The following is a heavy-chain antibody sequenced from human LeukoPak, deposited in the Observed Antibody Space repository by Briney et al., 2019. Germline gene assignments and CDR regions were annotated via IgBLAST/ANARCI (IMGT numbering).Heavy chain of an antibody. V-gene: IGHV3-21*01. J-gene: IGHJ4*02. Sequence: GGSLRLSCAASGFTFRTYNMNWVRQAPGKGLEWVSSITTSSTYIYYADSVKGRFTISRDNSKNTLYLQMNSLRAEDTAVYYCAKDNLHYYYDSSGTDYWGQGTLVTVSS. CDR1: GFTFRTYN. CDR2: ITTSSTYI. D-gene: IGHD3-22*01. CDR3: AKDNLHYYYDSSGTDY.